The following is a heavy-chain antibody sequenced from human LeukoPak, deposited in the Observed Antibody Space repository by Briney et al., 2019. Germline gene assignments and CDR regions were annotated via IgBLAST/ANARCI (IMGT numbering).Heavy chain of an antibody. D-gene: IGHD6-6*01. CDR3: AKDFRPSGLDP. CDR1: GGSFSGYY. Sequence: SETLSLTCAVYGGSFSGYYWSWIRQPPGKGLEWIGEINHSGSTNYNPSLKSRVTISVDTSKNQFSLKLSSVTAADTAVYYCAKDFRPSGLDPWGQGTLVTVSS. J-gene: IGHJ5*02. CDR2: INHSGST. V-gene: IGHV4-34*01.